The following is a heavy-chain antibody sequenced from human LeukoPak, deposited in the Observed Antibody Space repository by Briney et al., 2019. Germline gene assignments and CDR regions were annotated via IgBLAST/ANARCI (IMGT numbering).Heavy chain of an antibody. V-gene: IGHV5-51*01. Sequence: GESLKISCKGSGYSINNYWIGWVRQMPGKGLEWMGIIYPADSDIRYSPSFQGQVTILADKSISTAYLQWSSLKASDTAMYYRARQEYCSGGSCYTWFDPWGQGTLVIVSS. CDR2: IYPADSDI. J-gene: IGHJ5*02. D-gene: IGHD2-15*01. CDR3: ARQEYCSGGSCYTWFDP. CDR1: GYSINNYW.